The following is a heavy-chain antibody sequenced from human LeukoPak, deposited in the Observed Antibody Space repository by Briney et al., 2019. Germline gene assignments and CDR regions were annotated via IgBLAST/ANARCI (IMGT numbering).Heavy chain of an antibody. V-gene: IGHV3-15*07. Sequence: PGGSLRLSCATSGFTFSNAWMNWVRQAPGKGLEWVGRIKSKADGETIDYAAPVKGRFTFSRDDSKNMLYLQMNSLKSEDTAVYYCSTLTSRGLSDSWGQGTLVTVSS. CDR1: GFTFSNAW. D-gene: IGHD1-20*01. J-gene: IGHJ4*02. CDR3: STLTSRGLSDS. CDR2: IKSKADGETI.